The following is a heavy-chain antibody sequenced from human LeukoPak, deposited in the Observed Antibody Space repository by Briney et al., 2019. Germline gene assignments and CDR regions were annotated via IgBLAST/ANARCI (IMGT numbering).Heavy chain of an antibody. CDR1: GDSIGSHY. J-gene: IGHJ4*02. Sequence: SETLSLTCTVSGDSIGSHYWSWIRQPPGKGLEWIGYIFYVGSTNYNPSLKSRVTISVDTSKNQFSLKLNSVTAADTAVYYCARAGAKYYYDSSGYYPFDYWGQGTLVTVSS. D-gene: IGHD3-22*01. CDR2: IFYVGST. CDR3: ARAGAKYYYDSSGYYPFDY. V-gene: IGHV4-59*11.